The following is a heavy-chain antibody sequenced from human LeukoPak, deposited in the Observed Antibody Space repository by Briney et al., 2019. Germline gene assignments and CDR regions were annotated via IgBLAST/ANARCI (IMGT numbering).Heavy chain of an antibody. J-gene: IGHJ3*02. V-gene: IGHV3-7*01. CDR3: AREFCSGANCYPMGAFDM. CDR1: GFTFSRYW. CDR2: IEQDGSEK. D-gene: IGHD2-15*01. Sequence: GGSLRLSCAASGFTFSRYWMSWVRQAPGKGLEWVANIEQDGSEKYYVDSVTGRFTISRDNVKNSLYLQMNSLRAEDTAVYYCAREFCSGANCYPMGAFDMWGQGTMVTVSS.